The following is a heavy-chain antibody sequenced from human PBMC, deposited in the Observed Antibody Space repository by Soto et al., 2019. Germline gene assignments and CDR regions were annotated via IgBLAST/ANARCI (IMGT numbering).Heavy chain of an antibody. CDR1: GFIFSSYW. D-gene: IGHD6-19*01. CDR3: AREGIIAMANTYFDY. V-gene: IGHV3-7*01. J-gene: IGHJ4*02. Sequence: EVQLVESGGGLVQPGGSLRLSCTASGFIFSSYWMSWVRQAPGKGLEWVANIKQDGSERYYVDSVKGRFTISRDNAKNSLYLQMDSLRAEDTAVYYCAREGIIAMANTYFDYWGQGTLVTVSS. CDR2: IKQDGSER.